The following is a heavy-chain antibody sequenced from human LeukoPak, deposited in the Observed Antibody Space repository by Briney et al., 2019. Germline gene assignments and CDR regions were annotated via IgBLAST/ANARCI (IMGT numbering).Heavy chain of an antibody. Sequence: SETLSLTCTVSGGSISSSSYYWGWIRQPPGKGLEWIGSIYYSGSTYYNPSLKSRVTISVDTSKNQFSLKLSSVTAADTAVYYCARQQFEYSSWGAIDYWSQGTLVTVSS. CDR1: GGSISSSSYY. CDR3: ARQQFEYSSWGAIDY. V-gene: IGHV4-39*01. CDR2: IYYSGST. J-gene: IGHJ4*02. D-gene: IGHD6-6*01.